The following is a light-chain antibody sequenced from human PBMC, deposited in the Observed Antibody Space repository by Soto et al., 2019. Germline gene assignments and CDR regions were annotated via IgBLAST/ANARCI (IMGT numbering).Light chain of an antibody. CDR2: WAS. V-gene: IGKV4-1*01. CDR3: QQYYTTPRT. J-gene: IGKJ1*01. CDR1: QSVLNRFNSKNY. Sequence: DIVMTQSPDSLAVSLGERATINCKSSQSVLNRFNSKNYFTWYQQKPGQPPKLLIYWASTRESGVPAQFSGSGSGEYFTHIFNSLQAEDVSVYYCQQYYTTPRTLGLGTKVEIK.